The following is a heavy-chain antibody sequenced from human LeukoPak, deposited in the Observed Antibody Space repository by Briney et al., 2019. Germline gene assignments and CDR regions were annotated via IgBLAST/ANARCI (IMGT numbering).Heavy chain of an antibody. D-gene: IGHD3-9*01. Sequence: SETLSLTCAVYGGSFSGYYWSWIRQPPGKGLEWVGESNHRGSTNYNPSLKSRVTVSEDTSRNQFSLKLNSVTAADTAVYFCAREGYDILTGYFNDYWGQGTLVTVSS. V-gene: IGHV4-34*01. CDR3: AREGYDILTGYFNDY. J-gene: IGHJ4*02. CDR2: SNHRGST. CDR1: GGSFSGYY.